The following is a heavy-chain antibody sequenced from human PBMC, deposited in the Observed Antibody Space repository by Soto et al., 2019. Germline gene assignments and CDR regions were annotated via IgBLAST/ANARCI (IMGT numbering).Heavy chain of an antibody. CDR3: ATECADSHVYSWRY. CDR2: IRSKGNNYAT. J-gene: IGHJ4*02. V-gene: IGHV3-73*01. D-gene: IGHD3-22*01. Sequence: PGGSLRLSCAGSGITFSGSAIHWVRQASGKGLEWLGRIRSKGNNYATAYAASMNGRFTVSRDESKNTAYLEMNSLTTEDTALYYCATECADSHVYSWRYWGQGTLVTVSS. CDR1: GITFSGSA.